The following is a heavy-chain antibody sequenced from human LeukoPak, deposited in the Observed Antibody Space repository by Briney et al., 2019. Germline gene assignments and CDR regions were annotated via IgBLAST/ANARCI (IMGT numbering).Heavy chain of an antibody. Sequence: GRSLRLSCAASGFTVSSNYMSWVRQAPGKGLEWVSVIYSGGSTYYADSVKGRFTISRDNSKNTLYLQMNSLRAEDTAVYYCARGGGYDFWSGYLDTEVALDYWGQGTLVTVSS. V-gene: IGHV3-66*01. CDR2: IYSGGST. CDR1: GFTVSSNY. J-gene: IGHJ4*02. D-gene: IGHD3-3*01. CDR3: ARGGGYDFWSGYLDTEVALDY.